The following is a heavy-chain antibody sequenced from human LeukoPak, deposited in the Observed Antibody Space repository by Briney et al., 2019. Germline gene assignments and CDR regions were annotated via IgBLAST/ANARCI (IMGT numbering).Heavy chain of an antibody. V-gene: IGHV1-69*04. Sequence: GASVEVSCKASGGTFNNYAINWVRQAPGQGLEWMGRIIPILNIANYAQKLQGRVTITADKSTRTAYMELSSLTSADTAVYYCARDPSIAAPLYNWFDPWGQGTLVIVSS. D-gene: IGHD6-13*01. J-gene: IGHJ5*02. CDR2: IIPILNIA. CDR3: ARDPSIAAPLYNWFDP. CDR1: GGTFNNYA.